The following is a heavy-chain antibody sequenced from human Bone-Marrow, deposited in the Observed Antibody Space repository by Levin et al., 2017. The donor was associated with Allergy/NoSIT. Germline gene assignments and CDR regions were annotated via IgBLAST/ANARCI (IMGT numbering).Heavy chain of an antibody. D-gene: IGHD3-16*01. CDR3: TRDGGSAIPFDS. CDR2: IRQDGSDK. V-gene: IGHV3-7*01. Sequence: QPGGSLRLSCAASGFTFSSYWMSWVRQAPGKGLEWVANIRQDGSDKYYVDSVKGRFTISRDNAKNSLFLQMSSLRAEDTAVYYCTRDGGSAIPFDSWGQGTQVTVSS. J-gene: IGHJ4*02. CDR1: GFTFSSYW.